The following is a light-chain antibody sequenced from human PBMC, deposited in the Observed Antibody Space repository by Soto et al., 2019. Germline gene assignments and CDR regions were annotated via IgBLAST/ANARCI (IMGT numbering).Light chain of an antibody. V-gene: IGKV2-28*01. CDR3: MQALQTPLT. CDR2: LGS. CDR1: QSLLHRNGYNY. J-gene: IGKJ4*01. Sequence: DIVMAQSPLSLSVTPGEPASISCRSSQSLLHRNGYNYLDWYLQKPGQSPQLLIYLGSNRASGVPDRFSGSGSGTDFTLKISRVEAKDVGVYYCMQALQTPLTFGGGTKVDIK.